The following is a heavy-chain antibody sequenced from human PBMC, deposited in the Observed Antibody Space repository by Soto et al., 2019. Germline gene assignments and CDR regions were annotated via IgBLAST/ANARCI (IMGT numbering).Heavy chain of an antibody. CDR2: INPILTMS. CDR1: GDTFSFYT. J-gene: IGHJ4*02. V-gene: IGHV1-69*02. Sequence: QVQLVQSGAEVKNPGSSVKVSCKASGDTFSFYTINWVRQAPGLGLEWMGRINPILTMSNYAQKFQGRVTITADKSTSTAYMELSSLRSEDTAMYYCATSYGSGYRAFDYWGQGALVTVSS. D-gene: IGHD3-10*01. CDR3: ATSYGSGYRAFDY.